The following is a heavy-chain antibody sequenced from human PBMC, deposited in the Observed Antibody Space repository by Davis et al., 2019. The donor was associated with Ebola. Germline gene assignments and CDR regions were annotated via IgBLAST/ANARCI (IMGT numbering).Heavy chain of an antibody. CDR1: GGTFSDYY. CDR2: TTHSGIT. J-gene: IGHJ4*02. Sequence: MPSETLSLTCAVYGGTFSDYYYYWIRQTPGKGLEWIGETTHSGITNYNPSLKSRVTISVDTSKNQFSLKVNSVTAADTGVYYCGRRAERSSWYGFDYWGQGTLVTVSS. V-gene: IGHV4-34*01. CDR3: GRRAERSSWYGFDY. D-gene: IGHD6-13*01.